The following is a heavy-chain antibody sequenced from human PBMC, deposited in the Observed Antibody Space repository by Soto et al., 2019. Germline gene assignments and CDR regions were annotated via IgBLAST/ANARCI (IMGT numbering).Heavy chain of an antibody. CDR2: IISIFGTA. J-gene: IGHJ4*02. Sequence: QVQLVQSGAEVKKPGSSVKVSCKASGGTFSSYAISWVRQAPGQGLEWMGGIISIFGTANYAQKFQGRVKITADESTSTAYMELSSMRSEDTAVYYCAREVAAAGSFDYWGQGTLVTVSS. D-gene: IGHD6-13*01. CDR1: GGTFSSYA. V-gene: IGHV1-69*01. CDR3: AREVAAAGSFDY.